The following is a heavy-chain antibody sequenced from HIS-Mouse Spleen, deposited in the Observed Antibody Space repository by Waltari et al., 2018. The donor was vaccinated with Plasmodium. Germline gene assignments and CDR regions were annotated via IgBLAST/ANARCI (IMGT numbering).Heavy chain of an antibody. CDR3: ARLIDTAMPVGRGTFDY. J-gene: IGHJ4*02. Sequence: QVQLQQWGAGLLKPSETLSLTCAVYGGSFSGYYWSWIRQPPGKGLKWIGEINHSGSTSSNPSLKSRLTISVDTSKNQFCLKLSSVTAADTAVYYCARLIDTAMPVGRGTFDYWGQGTLVTVSS. V-gene: IGHV4-34*01. D-gene: IGHD5-18*01. CDR2: INHSGST. CDR1: GGSFSGYY.